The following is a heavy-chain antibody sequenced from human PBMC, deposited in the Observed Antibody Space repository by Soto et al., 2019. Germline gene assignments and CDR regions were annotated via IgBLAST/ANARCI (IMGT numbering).Heavy chain of an antibody. CDR2: IIPIFGTA. J-gene: IGHJ4*02. Sequence: GASVKVSCKASGGTFSSYAISWVRQAPGQGLEWMGGIIPIFGTANYAQKFQGRVTITADKSTSTAYMELSSLRSEDTAVYYCARSNSKYSGSYSPFGNFDYWGQGTLVTVS. V-gene: IGHV1-69*06. CDR1: GGTFSSYA. D-gene: IGHD1-26*01. CDR3: ARSNSKYSGSYSPFGNFDY.